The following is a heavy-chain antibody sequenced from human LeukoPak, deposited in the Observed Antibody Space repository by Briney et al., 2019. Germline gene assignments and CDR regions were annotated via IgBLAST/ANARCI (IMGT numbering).Heavy chain of an antibody. CDR1: GGSVSSSPYY. CDR3: ARDVGYSTSA. CDR2: IYFGGRT. D-gene: IGHD2-2*01. V-gene: IGHV4-61*01. Sequence: PSETLSLTCTVSGGSVSSSPYYWNWIRQPPGKGLEWIGQIYFGGRTDYNPSLKSRVTISVDTSKNQFSLRLSSVTAADTALYYCARDVGYSTSAWGQGSLVTVSS. J-gene: IGHJ4*02.